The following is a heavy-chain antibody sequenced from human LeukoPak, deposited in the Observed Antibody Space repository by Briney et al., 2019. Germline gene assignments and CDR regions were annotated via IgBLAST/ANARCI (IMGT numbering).Heavy chain of an antibody. Sequence: PGGSLRLSCAASGLSFSSYGMHWVRQAPGKGLEWVAFIRYDGSNKYYADSVKGRSTISRDNSKNTLYLQMNSLRAEDTAVYYCAKEGPNWNDVPIDYWGQGTLVTVSS. D-gene: IGHD1-1*01. V-gene: IGHV3-30*02. CDR2: IRYDGSNK. CDR1: GLSFSSYG. J-gene: IGHJ4*02. CDR3: AKEGPNWNDVPIDY.